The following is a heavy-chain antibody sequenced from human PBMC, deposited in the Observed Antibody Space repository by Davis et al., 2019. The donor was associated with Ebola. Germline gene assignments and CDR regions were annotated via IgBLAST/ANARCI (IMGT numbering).Heavy chain of an antibody. Sequence: PGGSLRLSCTVSGDSITSQYWSWIRQTPGKGLEYIGYIHSSGSTNYNPSLKSRVTISLDMSEKQFSLRLTSVTTADTAVYYCARGRGDYSISWYSYYNGQDVWGQGTTVTVSS. J-gene: IGHJ6*02. CDR3: ARGRGDYSISWYSYYNGQDV. V-gene: IGHV4-59*11. D-gene: IGHD3-10*01. CDR2: IHSSGST. CDR1: GDSITSQY.